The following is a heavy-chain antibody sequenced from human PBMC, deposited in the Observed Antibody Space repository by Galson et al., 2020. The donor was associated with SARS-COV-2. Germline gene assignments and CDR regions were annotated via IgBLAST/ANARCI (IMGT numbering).Heavy chain of an antibody. D-gene: IGHD3-3*01. CDR2: IWYDGSNK. Sequence: GGSLRLSCAASGFTFSSYGMHWVRQAPGKGLEWVAVIWYDGSNKYYADSVKGRFTISRDNSKNTLYLQMNSLRAEDTAVYYCAKDLASEEIRFLEWLLDYWGQGTLVTVSS. CDR3: AKDLASEEIRFLEWLLDY. V-gene: IGHV3-33*06. J-gene: IGHJ4*02. CDR1: GFTFSSYG.